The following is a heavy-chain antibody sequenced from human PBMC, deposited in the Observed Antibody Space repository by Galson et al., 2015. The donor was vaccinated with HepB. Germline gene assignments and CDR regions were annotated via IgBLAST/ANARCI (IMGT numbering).Heavy chain of an antibody. D-gene: IGHD4-17*01. J-gene: IGHJ1*01. CDR1: GFTFSTYT. CDR3: ARDYGDLRKYFQH. Sequence: SLRLSCAASGFTFSTYTMNWVRQAPGKGLEWVSSISSSSRPIHYADSVKGRFSISRDNAENSLFLEMNSLRPEDTAVYYCARDYGDLRKYFQHWGQGTLVTVSS. V-gene: IGHV3-21*01. CDR2: ISSSSRPI.